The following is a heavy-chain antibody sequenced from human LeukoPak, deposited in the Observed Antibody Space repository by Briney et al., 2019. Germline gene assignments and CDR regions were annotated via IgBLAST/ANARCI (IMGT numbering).Heavy chain of an antibody. V-gene: IGHV4-61*10. CDR2: INHSGST. J-gene: IGHJ4*02. Sequence: SETLSLTCTVSGASISSGNYYYTWIRQPAGKGLEWIGEINHSGSTNYNPSLKSRVTISVDTSKNQFSLKLSSVTAADTAVYYCARGSITMVRVIFVFDYWGQGTLVTVSS. D-gene: IGHD3-10*01. CDR1: GASISSGNYY. CDR3: ARGSITMVRVIFVFDY.